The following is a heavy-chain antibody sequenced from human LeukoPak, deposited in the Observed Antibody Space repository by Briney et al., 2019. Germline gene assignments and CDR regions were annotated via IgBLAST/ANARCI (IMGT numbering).Heavy chain of an antibody. D-gene: IGHD2-21*02. J-gene: IGHJ5*01. CDR3: AKDEVTSGGGLAS. CDR1: GFTVSGTH. V-gene: IGHV3-53*01. Sequence: GGSLRLSCAASGFTVSGTHMSWVRQAPGKGLEWVSAMYTGGTTYYADSVTGRFPVSRDTSRNTLFLHMDSLRAEDTAVYYCAKDEVTSGGGLASWGQGTLVIVSS. CDR2: MYTGGTT.